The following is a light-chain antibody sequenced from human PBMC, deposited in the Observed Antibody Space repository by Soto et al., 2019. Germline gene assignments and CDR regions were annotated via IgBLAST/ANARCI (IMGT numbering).Light chain of an antibody. CDR2: GAS. CDR1: QSVSSSY. J-gene: IGKJ3*01. V-gene: IGKV3-20*01. Sequence: EIVLTQSPGTLSLSPGERATLSCRASQSVSSSYLAWYQQKPGQAPRLLIYGASSRATGIPDRFSGSGSGTDFILTITILEPEDFAVYYCQQYGSSFTFGPGTKVDIK. CDR3: QQYGSSFT.